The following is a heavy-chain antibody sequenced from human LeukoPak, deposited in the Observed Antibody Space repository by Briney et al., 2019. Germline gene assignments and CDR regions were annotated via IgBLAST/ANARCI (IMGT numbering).Heavy chain of an antibody. CDR1: GFSFSSSG. D-gene: IGHD1-26*01. J-gene: IGHJ4*02. V-gene: IGHV3-30*03. Sequence: PGGSLRLSCAASGFSFSSSGIHWVRQAPGKGLEWVAVISNDGSGKYYVDSVKGRFTISRDNAKNTLYLQMNSLRAEDTAVYYCARGGGIVGATWPSLVDYWGQGTLVTVSS. CDR3: ARGGGIVGATWPSLVDY. CDR2: ISNDGSGK.